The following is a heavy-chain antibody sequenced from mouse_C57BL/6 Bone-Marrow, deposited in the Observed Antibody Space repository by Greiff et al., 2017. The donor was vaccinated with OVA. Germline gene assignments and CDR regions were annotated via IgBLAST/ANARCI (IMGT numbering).Heavy chain of an antibody. J-gene: IGHJ1*03. V-gene: IGHV5-12*01. CDR2: TSNGGGST. CDR1: GFTFSDYY. Sequence: LQQSGGGLVQPGGSLKLSCAASGFTFSDYYMYWVRQTPETRLAWVAYTSNGGGSTYDSDTVKGRFPISSDNAKNTLYLHMSRLKSEDTAMYYCARQGHWYFDVWGTGTTVTVSS. CDR3: ARQGHWYFDV.